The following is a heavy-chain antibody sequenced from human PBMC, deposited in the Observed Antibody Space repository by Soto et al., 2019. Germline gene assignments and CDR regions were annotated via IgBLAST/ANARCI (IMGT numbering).Heavy chain of an antibody. J-gene: IGHJ4*02. Sequence: ASVKVSCKASGYTFTGYYMHWVRQAPGQGLEWMGWINPNSGGTNYAQKFQGWVTMTRDTSISTAYMELSRLRSDDTAVYYCAVNYYDSSGYLDYWGQGTLVTVSS. CDR1: GYTFTGYY. D-gene: IGHD3-22*01. CDR3: AVNYYDSSGYLDY. CDR2: INPNSGGT. V-gene: IGHV1-2*04.